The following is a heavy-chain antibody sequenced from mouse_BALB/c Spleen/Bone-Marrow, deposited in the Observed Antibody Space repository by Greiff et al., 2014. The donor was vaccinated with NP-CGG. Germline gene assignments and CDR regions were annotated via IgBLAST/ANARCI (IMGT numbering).Heavy chain of an antibody. CDR2: IAPGSGST. CDR3: ARERYGYDGWYFDV. D-gene: IGHD2-2*01. V-gene: IGHV1S41*01. J-gene: IGHJ1*01. CDR1: GYTFTNYW. Sequence: DLVKPGASVKLSCKTSGYTFTNYWINWIKQRPGRGLEWLGRIAPGSGSTYYNEMFKVKAPLTVDTSSSTAYIQLSSLSSEDSAVYFCARERYGYDGWYFDVWGAGTTVTVSS.